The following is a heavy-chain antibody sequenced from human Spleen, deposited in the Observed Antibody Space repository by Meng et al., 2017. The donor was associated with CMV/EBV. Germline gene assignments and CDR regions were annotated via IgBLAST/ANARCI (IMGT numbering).Heavy chain of an antibody. CDR1: GYLFISYA. D-gene: IGHD4-23*01. J-gene: IGHJ4*02. CDR2: ISAYNGKP. CDR3: ARDWLPAVVTPYLGFDY. V-gene: IGHV1-18*01. Sequence: QLQLVQSGPEVKKPWASVKGSCTASGYLFISYAIHWVRQAPGQGLEWMGWISAYNGKPDYAQKFQGRVTMTTDTSTSTAHMELRNLRSDDTAVYYCARDWLPAVVTPYLGFDYWGQGTLVTVSS.